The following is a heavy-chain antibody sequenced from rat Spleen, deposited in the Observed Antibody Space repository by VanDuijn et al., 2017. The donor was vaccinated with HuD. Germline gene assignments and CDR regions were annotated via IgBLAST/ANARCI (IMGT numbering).Heavy chain of an antibody. D-gene: IGHD1-3*01. V-gene: IGHV5S10*01. CDR2: IIYDGTAA. Sequence: EVQLVESGGGLVQPGRSLKLSCAASGFTFSDYNMAWVRQAPKKGLEWVATIIYDGTAAYYRDSVKGRFTISRDNAKSTLYLQMDSLRSEDAATYYCSTQHYGSPGGFAYWGQGTLVTVSS. CDR1: GFTFSDYN. J-gene: IGHJ3*01. CDR3: STQHYGSPGGFAY.